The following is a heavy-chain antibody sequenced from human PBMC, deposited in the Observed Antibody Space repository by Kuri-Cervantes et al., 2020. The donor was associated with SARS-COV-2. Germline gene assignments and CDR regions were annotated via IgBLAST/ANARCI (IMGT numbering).Heavy chain of an antibody. V-gene: IGHV3-30*02. CDR3: AKDRSPFVVVVAATDY. CDR1: GFTFSSYG. Sequence: GESLKISCAASGFTFSSYGMHWVRQAPGKGLEWVAVIWYDGSNKYYADSVKGRFTISRDNSKNTLYLQMNSLRAEDTAVYYCAKDRSPFVVVVAATDYWSQGTLVTVSS. J-gene: IGHJ4*02. D-gene: IGHD2-15*01. CDR2: IWYDGSNK.